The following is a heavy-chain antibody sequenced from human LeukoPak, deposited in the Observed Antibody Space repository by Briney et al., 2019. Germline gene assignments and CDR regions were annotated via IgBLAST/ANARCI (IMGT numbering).Heavy chain of an antibody. J-gene: IGHJ4*02. CDR3: TCPIIGDDGRDH. V-gene: IGHV1-2*02. D-gene: IGHD5-24*01. CDR1: GYTFTGYY. CDR2: INPNSGDT. Sequence: GASVKVSCKTSGYTFTGYYMHWVRQAPGQGLEWMGWINPNSGDTNYAQKFQGRIILTLDTSITTAYLELSSLTSDDSAMYYCTCPIIGDDGRDHWGQGTLVSVSS.